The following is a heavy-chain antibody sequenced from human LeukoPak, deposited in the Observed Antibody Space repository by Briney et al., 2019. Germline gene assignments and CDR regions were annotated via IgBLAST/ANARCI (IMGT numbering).Heavy chain of an antibody. CDR3: ARDAFGYSSGHPTYYFDY. V-gene: IGHV1-3*01. D-gene: IGHD6-19*01. CDR1: GYTFTSYA. J-gene: IGHJ4*02. Sequence: ASVKVSCKASGYTFTSYAMHWVRQAPGQRLEWMGWINAGNGNTKYSQKFQGRVTITRDTSASTAYMELSSLRSEDTAVYYCARDAFGYSSGHPTYYFDYWGQGTLVTVSS. CDR2: INAGNGNT.